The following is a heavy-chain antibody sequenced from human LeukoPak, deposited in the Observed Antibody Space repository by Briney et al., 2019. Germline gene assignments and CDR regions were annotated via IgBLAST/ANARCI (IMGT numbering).Heavy chain of an antibody. V-gene: IGHV3-7*03. D-gene: IGHD5-12*01. Sequence: GGSLRLSCAASGFTFSTCAMTWVRQAPGKGLERVANINPHGSARGYVGSVKGRFTVSRDNAKHSLYLQMNSLRAEDTALYYCARVSYRQDGMDVWGQGATVIVSS. CDR1: GFTFSTCA. J-gene: IGHJ6*02. CDR3: ARVSYRQDGMDV. CDR2: INPHGSAR.